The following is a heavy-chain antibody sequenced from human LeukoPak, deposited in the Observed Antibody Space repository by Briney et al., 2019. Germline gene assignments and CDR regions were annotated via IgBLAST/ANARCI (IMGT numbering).Heavy chain of an antibody. D-gene: IGHD2-2*01. Sequence: PGGSLRLSCAASGFTFSSYAMSWVRQAPGKGLEWVSAISGRGGSTYYADSVRGRFTISRDNSKNTLYLQMNSLRAEDTAVYYCAKDIVVVPAAGDWSDPWGQGTLVTVSS. V-gene: IGHV3-23*01. CDR1: GFTFSSYA. CDR3: AKDIVVVPAAGDWSDP. CDR2: ISGRGGST. J-gene: IGHJ5*02.